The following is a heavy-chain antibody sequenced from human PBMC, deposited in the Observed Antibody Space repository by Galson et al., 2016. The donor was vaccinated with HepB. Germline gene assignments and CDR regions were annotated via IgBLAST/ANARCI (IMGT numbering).Heavy chain of an antibody. D-gene: IGHD2-2*01. CDR1: GFTVSNNY. Sequence: SLRLSCAASGFTVSNNYMTWVRQAPGKGLEWVSTIYSGGSTFYTDSVQGRFTIYRHNSKNTLYLQMDTLRAEDTAVYFCARDLLHFVLVPAAGTFDIWGQGTTVTVSS. V-gene: IGHV3-53*01. CDR2: IYSGGST. J-gene: IGHJ3*02. CDR3: ARDLLHFVLVPAAGTFDI.